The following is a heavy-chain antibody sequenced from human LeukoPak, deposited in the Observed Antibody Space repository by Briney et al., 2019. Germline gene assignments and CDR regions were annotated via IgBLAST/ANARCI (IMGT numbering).Heavy chain of an antibody. J-gene: IGHJ3*01. CDR2: ISPTGAGT. Sequence: GGSLRLSCAASGFTFNGYAMSWVRQAPGKGLEWVSTISPTGAGTYYAGSVKGLFTISRDNSKNTLYLEMNSLRAEDTAVYYCAKYTERAFDVWGQGTTVTVSS. V-gene: IGHV3-23*01. CDR3: AKYTERAFDV. D-gene: IGHD2-2*02. CDR1: GFTFNGYA.